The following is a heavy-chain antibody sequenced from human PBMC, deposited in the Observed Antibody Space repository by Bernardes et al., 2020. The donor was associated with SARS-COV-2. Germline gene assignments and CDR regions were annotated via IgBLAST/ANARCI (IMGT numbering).Heavy chain of an antibody. CDR1: GGSISTYF. Sequence: SETLSLTCTVSGGSISTYFWSWIRQSPGKALEWIGYIQYSGITNYNPSLKSRVTISLDTSKNQFSLKLSSVTAADTAVYYCARDLGSYSDYWGQGTLVTVSS. J-gene: IGHJ4*02. CDR2: IQYSGIT. CDR3: ARDLGSYSDY. D-gene: IGHD1-26*01. V-gene: IGHV4-59*01.